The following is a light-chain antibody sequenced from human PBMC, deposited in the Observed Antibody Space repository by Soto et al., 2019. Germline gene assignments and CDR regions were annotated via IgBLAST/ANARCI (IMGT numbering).Light chain of an antibody. J-gene: IGLJ1*01. V-gene: IGLV2-8*01. CDR1: SSDVGAYNF. CDR3: SSYAGSNNFEV. CDR2: EVN. Sequence: DLTKAPSASGFPGQSVTISCTRASSDVGAYNFVSWYQQHPGKAPKLMIYEVNNRPSGVPDRFSGSKSGNTASLTVSGLQAEDEADYYCSSYAGSNNFEVFGTGTKVTVL.